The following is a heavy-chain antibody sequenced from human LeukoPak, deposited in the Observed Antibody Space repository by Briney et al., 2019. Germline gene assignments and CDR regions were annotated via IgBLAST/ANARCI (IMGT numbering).Heavy chain of an antibody. CDR3: AGDLPIYYYGMDV. CDR1: GFTFSDYY. CDR2: ISSNSSYT. J-gene: IGHJ6*04. V-gene: IGHV3-11*06. Sequence: PGGSLRLSCAAAGFTFSDYYMSWIRQAPGKGLEWVSYISSNSSYTNYADSGTGRFTISRDNAKNSLYLQMNSLGAKDPAVYYCAGDLPIYYYGMDVWGEGTTVTVSS. D-gene: IGHD2-2*02.